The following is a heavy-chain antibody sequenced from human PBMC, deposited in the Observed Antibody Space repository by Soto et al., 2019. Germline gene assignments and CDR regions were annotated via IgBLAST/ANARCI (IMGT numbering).Heavy chain of an antibody. V-gene: IGHV3-48*01. CDR1: GFTFSSYS. Sequence: GGSLRLSCAASGFTFSSYSMNWVRQAPGKGLEWVSYISSSSSTIYYADSVKGRFTISRDNAKNSLYLQMNSLRAEDTAVYYCASLIPGVRVPAAMPGEPPMSPLPADGSGSYNDAFDIWGQGTMVTVSS. CDR2: ISSSSSTI. D-gene: IGHD2-2*01. J-gene: IGHJ3*02. CDR3: ASLIPGVRVPAAMPGEPPMSPLPADGSGSYNDAFDI.